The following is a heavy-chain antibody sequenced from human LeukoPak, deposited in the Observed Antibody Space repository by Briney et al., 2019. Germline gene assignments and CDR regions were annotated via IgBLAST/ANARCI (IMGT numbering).Heavy chain of an antibody. CDR1: GGTFSSYA. CDR3: AREPLGCGGDCHFDY. J-gene: IGHJ4*02. CDR2: IIPIYNPV. V-gene: IGHV1-69*13. D-gene: IGHD2-21*02. Sequence: ASVKVSCKTSGGTFSSYAFSWMRQAPGQGLGWVGRIIPIYNPVDYTQRFQGRVTITADESTNTVYLELSSLRYDDTAVYYCAREPLGCGGDCHFDYWGQGTLVTVSS.